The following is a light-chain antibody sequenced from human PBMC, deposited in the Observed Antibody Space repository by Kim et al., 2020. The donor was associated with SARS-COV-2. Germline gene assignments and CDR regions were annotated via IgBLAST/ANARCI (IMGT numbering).Light chain of an antibody. CDR2: GKN. Sequence: SSELTQDPAVSVALGQTVRITCQGDSLRSYFASWYQQKPGQTPVLVLYGKNNRPSGIPDRFSGSSSGNTASLTITGAQAEDEADYYCTSRDSSGSHVVFGGGTQLTVL. CDR1: SLRSYF. J-gene: IGLJ2*01. CDR3: TSRDSSGSHVV. V-gene: IGLV3-19*01.